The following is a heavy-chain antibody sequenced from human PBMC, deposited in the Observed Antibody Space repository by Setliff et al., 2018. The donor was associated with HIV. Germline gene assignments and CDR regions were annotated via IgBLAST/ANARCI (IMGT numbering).Heavy chain of an antibody. V-gene: IGHV4-34*01. J-gene: IGHJ4*02. Sequence: PSETLSLTCAVYGGSLSGYHWNWIRQFPGKGLEWIVEINHTGNTQYNPSLKSRVTMSEETSKNQFSLKLKSVTAADTAIYFCARGKGGLVGPAEFDYWGPGTLVTVLL. CDR1: GGSLSGYH. CDR3: ARGKGGLVGPAEFDY. CDR2: INHTGNT. D-gene: IGHD1-26*01.